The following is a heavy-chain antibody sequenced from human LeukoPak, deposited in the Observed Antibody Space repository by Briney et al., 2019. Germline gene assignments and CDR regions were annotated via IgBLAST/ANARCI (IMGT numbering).Heavy chain of an antibody. CDR3: ARDEYYYDSSGYYSFGY. CDR2: ISYDGSNK. D-gene: IGHD3-22*01. J-gene: IGHJ4*02. CDR1: GFTFSSYG. V-gene: IGHV3-33*05. Sequence: TGGSLRLSCAASGFTFSSYGMHWVRQAPGKGLEWVAVISYDGSNKYYADSVKGRFTISRDNSKNTLYLQMNSLRAEDTAVYYCARDEYYYDSSGYYSFGYWGQGTLVTVSS.